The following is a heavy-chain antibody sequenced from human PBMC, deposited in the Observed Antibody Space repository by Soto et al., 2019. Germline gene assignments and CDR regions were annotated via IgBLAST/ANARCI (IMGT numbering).Heavy chain of an antibody. CDR2: IYYSGST. V-gene: IGHV4-59*01. CDR3: GASGGDSSGYQDAFDI. D-gene: IGHD3-22*01. CDR1: GGSISSYY. J-gene: IGHJ3*02. Sequence: PSETLSLTCTVSGGSISSYYWSWIRQPPGKGLEWIGYIYYSGSTNYNPSLKSRVTISVDTSKNQFSLKLSSVTAADTAVYYCGASGGDSSGYQDAFDIWGQGTMVTVSS.